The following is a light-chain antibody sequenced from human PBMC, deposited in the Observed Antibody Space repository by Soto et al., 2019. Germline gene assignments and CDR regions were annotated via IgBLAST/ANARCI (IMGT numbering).Light chain of an antibody. CDR2: GAS. J-gene: IGKJ1*01. CDR1: QSVSSSY. CDR3: QQYGSSRWT. Sequence: EIVLTQSPGTLSLSPGERATLSCRASQSVSSSYLAWYQPNRGQAPRLLIYGASSRAPGIPDRFGGSGSGTDFTLTISRLEPEDFEVYYCQQYGSSRWTFGQGTKVEIK. V-gene: IGKV3-20*01.